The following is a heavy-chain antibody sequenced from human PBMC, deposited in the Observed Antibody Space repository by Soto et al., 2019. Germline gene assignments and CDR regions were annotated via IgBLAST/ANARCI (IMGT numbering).Heavy chain of an antibody. CDR1: GFIVSYNY. CDR3: ARCDSESYCGFFDS. CDR2: MYSGGST. J-gene: IGHJ4*02. V-gene: IGHV3-53*01. D-gene: IGHD3-10*01. Sequence: PGGSLRLSCAASGFIVSYNYMSWVRQAPGKGLEWVSVMYSGGSTYYTDSVKGRFTISRDKSKNTLYLQMSSLRAEDTAVYYCARCDSESYCGFFDSWGQGTLVTVSS.